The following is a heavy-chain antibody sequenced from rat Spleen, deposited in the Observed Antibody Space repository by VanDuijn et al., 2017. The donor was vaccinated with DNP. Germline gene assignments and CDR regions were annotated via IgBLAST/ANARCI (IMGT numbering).Heavy chain of an antibody. Sequence: EVQLVESGGGLVQPGRSLKLSCAGSGFTFSNSGMYWIRQAPKKGLEWVAYMRYEGDNTYHGDSVKGRFTISRDNAKSTLYLQMDSLRSEDTATYYCGTPTAPGLFWSFDFWGPGTMVTVSS. V-gene: IGHV5-19*01. D-gene: IGHD1-11*01. CDR3: GTPTAPGLFWSFDF. J-gene: IGHJ1*01. CDR1: GFTFSNSG. CDR2: MRYEGDNT.